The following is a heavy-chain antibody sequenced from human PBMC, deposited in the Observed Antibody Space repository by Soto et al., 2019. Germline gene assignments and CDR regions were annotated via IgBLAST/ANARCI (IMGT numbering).Heavy chain of an antibody. Sequence: GGSLRLSCAASVFTFSSYGMHWVRQSPGKWLEWVAVISYDGSNKYYADSVKGRFTISRDNSKNTLYLQMNSLRAEDTAVYYCAKDRGYSSSWYRYYYYYYGMDVWGQGTTVTVSS. J-gene: IGHJ6*02. CDR3: AKDRGYSSSWYRYYYYYYGMDV. D-gene: IGHD6-13*01. V-gene: IGHV3-30*18. CDR1: VFTFSSYG. CDR2: ISYDGSNK.